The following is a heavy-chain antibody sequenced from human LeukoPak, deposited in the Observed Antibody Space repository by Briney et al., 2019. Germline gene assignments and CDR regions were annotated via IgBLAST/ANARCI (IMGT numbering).Heavy chain of an antibody. V-gene: IGHV3-7*01. Sequence: GGSLRLSCAASGFTFSRHWMSWVRQAPGKGLEWVANIKEDGSEKDYVDSVKGRFTISRDNAKNSLYLQMNSLRAEDTAVYYCARDWAIAAAGRGMDVWGQGTTVTVSS. J-gene: IGHJ6*02. CDR3: ARDWAIAAAGRGMDV. D-gene: IGHD6-13*01. CDR2: IKEDGSEK. CDR1: GFTFSRHW.